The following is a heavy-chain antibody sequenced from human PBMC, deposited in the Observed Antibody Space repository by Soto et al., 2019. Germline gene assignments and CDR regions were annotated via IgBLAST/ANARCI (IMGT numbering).Heavy chain of an antibody. CDR2: ISSSSSYI. CDR1: GFTFSSYS. D-gene: IGHD2-15*01. CDR3: ARDRVDETDDY. V-gene: IGHV3-21*01. Sequence: GGSLRLSCAASGFTFSSYSMNWVRQAPGKGLEWVSSISSSSSYIYYADSVKGRLTISRDNAKNSLYLQMNSLRAEDTAVYYCARDRVDETDDYWGQGTLVTVSS. J-gene: IGHJ4*02.